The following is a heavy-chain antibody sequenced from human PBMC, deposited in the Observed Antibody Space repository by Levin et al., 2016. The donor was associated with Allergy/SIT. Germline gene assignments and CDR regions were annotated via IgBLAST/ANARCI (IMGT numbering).Heavy chain of an antibody. CDR1: GLSLSRYA. Sequence: GESLKISCTASGLSLSRYAMHWVRQPPGKGLEWVATIWFDGSEKLYSDSVKGRFTISRDNSRNFQYLHMTNLGRDDSGTYFCAKDYGRRVENTPVGYSDLWGQGTRVTVFS. J-gene: IGHJ5*02. CDR2: IWFDGSEK. D-gene: IGHD2-21*01. V-gene: IGHV3-33*03. CDR3: AKDYGRRVENTPVGYSDL.